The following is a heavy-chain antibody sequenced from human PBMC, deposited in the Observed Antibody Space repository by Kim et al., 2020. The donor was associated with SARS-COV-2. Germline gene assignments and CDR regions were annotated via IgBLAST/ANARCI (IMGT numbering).Heavy chain of an antibody. CDR3: ASFGYSSSWYYFDY. Sequence: AQKFQGRVTMTRDTSTSTVYMELSSLRSEDTAVYYCASFGYSSSWYYFDYWGQGTLVTVSS. V-gene: IGHV1-46*01. D-gene: IGHD6-13*01. J-gene: IGHJ4*02.